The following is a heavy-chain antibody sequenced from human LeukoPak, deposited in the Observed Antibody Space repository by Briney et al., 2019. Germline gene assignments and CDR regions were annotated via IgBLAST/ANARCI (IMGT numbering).Heavy chain of an antibody. CDR2: VKKDGSDK. CDR1: GFTFTTYS. D-gene: IGHD1-1*01. J-gene: IGHJ6*04. CDR3: ARDPCNWNDGGYGMDV. V-gene: IGHV3-7*03. Sequence: PGGSLRLSCAASGFTFTTYSMSWVRQAPGKGLEWVANVKKDGSDKYYVDSVKGRCTISRDNAKNSLYLQMNTLRAEDTAVYYCARDPCNWNDGGYGMDVWGKGTAVTVYS.